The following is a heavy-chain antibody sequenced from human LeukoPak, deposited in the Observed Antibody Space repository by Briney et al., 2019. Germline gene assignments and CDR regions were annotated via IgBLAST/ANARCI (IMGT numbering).Heavy chain of an antibody. D-gene: IGHD1-26*01. CDR3: AKAVGAEGHSYYGMDV. Sequence: GGSLRLSCAASGFTFSSYAMSWVRQAPGKGLEWVSSISGSGGSTYYADSVKGRFTISRDNSKNTLYLQMNSLRAEDTAVYYCAKAVGAEGHSYYGMDVWGQGTTVTVSS. CDR1: GFTFSSYA. J-gene: IGHJ6*02. V-gene: IGHV3-23*01. CDR2: ISGSGGST.